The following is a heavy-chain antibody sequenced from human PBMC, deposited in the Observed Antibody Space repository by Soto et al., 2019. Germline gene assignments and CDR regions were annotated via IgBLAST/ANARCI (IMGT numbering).Heavy chain of an antibody. D-gene: IGHD3-22*01. J-gene: IGHJ4*02. V-gene: IGHV4-39*01. Sequence: QLQLQESGPGLVKPSETLSLTCTVSGGSISSSSYYWGWIRQPPGKGLEWIGSIYYSGSTYYNPSLKSRVTISVDTSKNQFSLKLSSVTAADTAVYYCARPSTYDRGYFDYWGQGTLVTVSS. CDR2: IYYSGST. CDR1: GGSISSSSYY. CDR3: ARPSTYDRGYFDY.